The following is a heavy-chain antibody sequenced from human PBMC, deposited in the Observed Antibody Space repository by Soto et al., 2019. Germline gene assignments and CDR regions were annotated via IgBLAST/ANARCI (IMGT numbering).Heavy chain of an antibody. V-gene: IGHV3-30*18. J-gene: IGHJ4*02. D-gene: IGHD6-13*01. CDR2: ISYDGGNK. Sequence: GGSLRLSCSASGFTFSSYGMHWVRQAPGKGLEWVAFISYDGGNKYYADSVKGRFTISRDNSENTLYLQMNSLRAEDTAVYYCAKDPAAGKIPEYYFDYWGQGSLVTVSS. CDR3: AKDPAAGKIPEYYFDY. CDR1: GFTFSSYG.